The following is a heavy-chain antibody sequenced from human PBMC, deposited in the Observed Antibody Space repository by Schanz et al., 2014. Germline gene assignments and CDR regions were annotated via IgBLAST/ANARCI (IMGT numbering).Heavy chain of an antibody. CDR3: VRDSFFAFDY. Sequence: QVQLVDSGGGLGKPGGSLRLSCTASGFPFSDYFMAWIRQPPGRGLEWVSYIGNGGVTIYYADSVKGRFTISRDNSKNSVFLQMNSLRAEDTAVYYCVRDSFFAFDYWGQGTLVTVSS. D-gene: IGHD3-3*01. V-gene: IGHV3-11*04. CDR2: IGNGGVTI. J-gene: IGHJ4*02. CDR1: GFPFSDYF.